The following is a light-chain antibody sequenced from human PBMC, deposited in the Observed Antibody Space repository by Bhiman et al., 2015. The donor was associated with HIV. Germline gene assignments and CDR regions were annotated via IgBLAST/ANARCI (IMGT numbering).Light chain of an antibody. J-gene: IGLJ2*01. CDR3: ATWDNDNGLV. CDR2: ENN. Sequence: QSVLTQPPSVSAAPGQKVTISCSGSRSNIGRQYVSWYQQFPGTAPKLLIYENNMRPSGIPDRFSGSKSATSATLVITGLQTGDEAAYYCATWDNDNGLVFGGGTEVTVL. CDR1: RSNIGRQY. V-gene: IGLV1-51*01.